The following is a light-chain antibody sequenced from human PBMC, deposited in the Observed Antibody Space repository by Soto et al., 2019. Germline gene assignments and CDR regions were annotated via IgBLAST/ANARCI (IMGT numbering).Light chain of an antibody. J-gene: IGLJ1*01. V-gene: IGLV2-8*01. CDR1: SRDVGNYNY. CDR3: SSYAGSLYV. CDR2: EVS. Sequence: QSALTQPPSASGSPGQSVTISCTGTSRDVGNYNYFSWYQQHPGKAPKLMIYEVSKRPSGVPDRFSGSKSGNTASLTVSGLQAEDEADYYCSSYAGSLYVFGTGTKLTVL.